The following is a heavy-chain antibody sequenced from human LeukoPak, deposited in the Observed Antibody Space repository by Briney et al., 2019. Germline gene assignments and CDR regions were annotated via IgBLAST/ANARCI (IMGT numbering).Heavy chain of an antibody. Sequence: GGSLRLSCTASAFTFSEYWMHWVRQAPGKGLVWVSRITNDGSRTMYADSVKGRFTTSRDNAKNTLYLQMDSLRAEDTAVYYCARDLGGPDYWGQGTLVTVSS. CDR2: ITNDGSRT. J-gene: IGHJ4*02. CDR1: AFTFSEYW. D-gene: IGHD3-16*01. V-gene: IGHV3-74*03. CDR3: ARDLGGPDY.